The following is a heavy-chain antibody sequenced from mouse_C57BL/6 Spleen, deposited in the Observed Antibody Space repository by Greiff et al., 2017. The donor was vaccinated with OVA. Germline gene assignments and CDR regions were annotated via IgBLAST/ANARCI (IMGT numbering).Heavy chain of an antibody. Sequence: QVQLQQPGAELVRPGTSVKLSCKASGYTFTSYWMHWVKQRPGQGLEWIGVIDPSDSYTNYNQKFKGKATLTVDTSSSTAYMQLSSLTSEDSAVYYCERFYPYYFDYWGQGTTLTVSS. J-gene: IGHJ2*01. D-gene: IGHD2-3*01. V-gene: IGHV1-59*01. CDR2: IDPSDSYT. CDR1: GYTFTSYW. CDR3: ERFYPYYFDY.